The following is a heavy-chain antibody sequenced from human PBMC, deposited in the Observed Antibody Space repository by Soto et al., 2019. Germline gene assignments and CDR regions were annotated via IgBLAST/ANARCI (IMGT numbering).Heavy chain of an antibody. CDR3: ARYAAEVTTSFDH. CDR1: GFIFNDYY. J-gene: IGHJ4*02. D-gene: IGHD4-17*01. V-gene: IGHV3-11*06. Sequence: LRLSCAASGFIFNDYYMSWIRQAPGKGLEWLSNISGSSGSKKYADAGKGRFTISRDNAKKSLYLEMHSLRAEDTAVYYCARYAAEVTTSFDHWGQGTLVTVSS. CDR2: ISGSSGSK.